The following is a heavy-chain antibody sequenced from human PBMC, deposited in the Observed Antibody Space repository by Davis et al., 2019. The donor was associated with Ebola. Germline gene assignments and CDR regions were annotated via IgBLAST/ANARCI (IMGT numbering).Heavy chain of an antibody. CDR3: AKVNWPVVGIGVTG. D-gene: IGHD2-21*01. CDR1: GFIFSRYD. CDR2: IDGSGDGT. Sequence: PGGSLRLSCAASGFIFSRYDINWVRQAPGKGLEWVSGIDGSGDGTYYADSVKGRSTISRDNSKNTLYLQMNSLRAEDTAVYYCAKVNWPVVGIGVTGWGQGTLVTVSS. J-gene: IGHJ4*02. V-gene: IGHV3-23*01.